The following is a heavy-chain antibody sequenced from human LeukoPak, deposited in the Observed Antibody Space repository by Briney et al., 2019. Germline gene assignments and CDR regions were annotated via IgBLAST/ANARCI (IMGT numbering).Heavy chain of an antibody. Sequence: ASVKVSCKASGYTFTSYYMHWVRQAPGQGLEWMGIINPSGGDTSYAQKFQGRVTLTRDTSTITVYMELSSLRSEDTAVYYCARAYIAMVYWFDPWGQGTLVTVSS. D-gene: IGHD5-18*01. CDR2: INPSGGDT. J-gene: IGHJ5*02. CDR1: GYTFTSYY. CDR3: ARAYIAMVYWFDP. V-gene: IGHV1-46*01.